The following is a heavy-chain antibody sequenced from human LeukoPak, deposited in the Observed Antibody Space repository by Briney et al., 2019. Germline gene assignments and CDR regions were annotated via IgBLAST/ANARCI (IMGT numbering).Heavy chain of an antibody. J-gene: IGHJ2*01. V-gene: IGHV3-74*01. CDR3: TRPVVAAPYRSRHWYFDL. D-gene: IGHD2-15*01. CDR2: INSDGSST. CDR1: GFTFSSYW. Sequence: GGSLRLSCAASGFTFSSYWMHWVRQAPGKGLVWVSRINSDGSSTSYADSVKGRFTISRDDSKNTAYLQMNSLKTEDTAVYYCTRPVVAAPYRSRHWYFDLWGRGTLVTVSS.